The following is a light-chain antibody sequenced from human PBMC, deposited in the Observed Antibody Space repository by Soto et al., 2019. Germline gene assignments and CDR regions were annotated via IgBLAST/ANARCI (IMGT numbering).Light chain of an antibody. J-gene: IGKJ5*01. CDR1: QSISSN. CDR3: QQYGGSPIT. CDR2: RTS. Sequence: VMKPSPATLSVSPGERAPLSCRASQSISSNLAWYQQKPGQAPRLLMFRTSSRATGFPARFSGSGSGTDFTLTITRLEPEDFAVYYCQQYGGSPITVGLGTRLEIK. V-gene: IGKV3-15*01.